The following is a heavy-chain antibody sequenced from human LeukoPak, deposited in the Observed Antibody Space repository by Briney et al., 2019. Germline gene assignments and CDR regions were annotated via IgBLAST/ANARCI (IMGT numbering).Heavy chain of an antibody. V-gene: IGHV1-69*13. CDR2: IIPIFGTA. CDR1: GGTFSSYA. Sequence: ASVKVSCKASGGTFSSYAISWVRQAPGQGLEWMGGIIPIFGTANYAQKFQGRVTTTADESTSTAYMELSSLRSEDTAVYYCARYYDPPVGDAFDIWGQGTLVTVSS. D-gene: IGHD3-16*01. J-gene: IGHJ3*02. CDR3: ARYYDPPVGDAFDI.